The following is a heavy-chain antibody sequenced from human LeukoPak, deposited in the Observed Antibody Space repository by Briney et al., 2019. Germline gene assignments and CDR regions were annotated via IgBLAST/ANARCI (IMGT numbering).Heavy chain of an antibody. V-gene: IGHV3-23*01. CDR1: GFTFSSYA. CDR2: ISGSGGIT. Sequence: PGGSLRLSCAASGFTFSSYAMSWVRQAPGKGLEWVSGISGSGGITNTADSVKGRSTTSRDNSKNTLHPQMNSLRAEDTAVYYCAKAKSGWHLFDYWGQGTLVTVSS. CDR3: AKAKSGWHLFDY. J-gene: IGHJ4*02. D-gene: IGHD6-19*01.